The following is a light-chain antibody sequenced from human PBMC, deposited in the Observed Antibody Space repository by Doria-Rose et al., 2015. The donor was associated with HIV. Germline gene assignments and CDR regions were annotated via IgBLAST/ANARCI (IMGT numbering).Light chain of an antibody. CDR3: RQYGTSWT. J-gene: IGKJ1*01. CDR1: QSFSSTY. V-gene: IGKV3-20*01. CDR2: DGS. Sequence: TQSPGTLSLSPGERATLSCRASQSFSSTYLAWYQQKPGQDPSLLIYDGSTRATGIPDRFSASGSGTDFTLTINRLEPEDFALYYCRQYGTSWTFGQGTKVEI.